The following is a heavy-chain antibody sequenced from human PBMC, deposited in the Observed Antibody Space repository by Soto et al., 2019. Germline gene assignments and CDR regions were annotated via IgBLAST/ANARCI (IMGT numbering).Heavy chain of an antibody. Sequence: QVQLVESGGGVVQPGRSLRLSCAASGFTFSSYGMHWVRQAPGKGLEWVAVISYDGSNKYYADSVKGRFTISRDNSKNTLYLQMNSLRAEDTAVYYCAKDWNGIVLVPAAMPGSSRGQGTLVTVSS. D-gene: IGHD2-2*01. CDR3: AKDWNGIVLVPAAMPGSS. J-gene: IGHJ4*02. CDR1: GFTFSSYG. V-gene: IGHV3-30*18. CDR2: ISYDGSNK.